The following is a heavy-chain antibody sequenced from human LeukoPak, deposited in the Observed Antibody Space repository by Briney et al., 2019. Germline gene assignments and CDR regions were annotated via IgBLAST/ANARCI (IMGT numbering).Heavy chain of an antibody. CDR1: GFTFSSYE. J-gene: IGHJ6*03. CDR3: ARAFQELPQLYYYYYYMDV. CDR2: ISSSGSTI. D-gene: IGHD6-13*01. Sequence: GGSLRLSCAASGFTFSSYEMNWVRQAPGKGLEWVSYISSSGSTIYYADSVKGRFTISRDNAKNSLYLQMNSLRAEDTAVYYCARAFQELPQLYYYYYYMDVWGKGTTVTVSS. V-gene: IGHV3-48*03.